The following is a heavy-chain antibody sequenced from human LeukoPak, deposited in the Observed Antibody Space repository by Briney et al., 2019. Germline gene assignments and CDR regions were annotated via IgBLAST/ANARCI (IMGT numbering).Heavy chain of an antibody. CDR1: GYTFSDYY. CDR2: INPNSGGT. Sequence: ASVKVSCKASGYTFSDYYMHWVRQAPGQGLEWMGWINPNSGGTNYAQKFQGRVTMTRDTSISTAYMELSRLRSDDTAEYYCARGNIPATIPGIDFWGQGTLVTVSS. J-gene: IGHJ4*02. D-gene: IGHD6-13*01. V-gene: IGHV1-2*02. CDR3: ARGNIPATIPGIDF.